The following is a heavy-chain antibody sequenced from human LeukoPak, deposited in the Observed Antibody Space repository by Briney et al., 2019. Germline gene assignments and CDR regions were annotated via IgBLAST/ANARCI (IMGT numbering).Heavy chain of an antibody. Sequence: PSETLSLTRAVSGGSISSGGYSWSWIRQPPGKGLEWIGYIYHSGSTYYNPSLKSRVTISVDRSKNQFSLKLSSVTAADTAVYYCARRSGYSSSGGVWFDPWGQGTLVTVSS. CDR3: ARRSGYSSSGGVWFDP. CDR2: IYHSGST. V-gene: IGHV4-30-2*01. D-gene: IGHD6-13*01. CDR1: GGSISSGGYS. J-gene: IGHJ5*02.